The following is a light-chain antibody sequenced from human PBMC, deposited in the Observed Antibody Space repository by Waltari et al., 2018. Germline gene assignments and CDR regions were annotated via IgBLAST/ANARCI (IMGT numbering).Light chain of an antibody. CDR2: GSS. CDR1: QSVNIN. Sequence: EIVMTQSPATLSLSPGERATLSCRASQSVNINLAWYQPKPGQGPRLLIYGSSARATAIPARFSGSGSGTEFTLTISSLQSEDFAVYYCQQYNNWPPWTFGQGTKVEIK. J-gene: IGKJ1*01. CDR3: QQYNNWPPWT. V-gene: IGKV3-15*01.